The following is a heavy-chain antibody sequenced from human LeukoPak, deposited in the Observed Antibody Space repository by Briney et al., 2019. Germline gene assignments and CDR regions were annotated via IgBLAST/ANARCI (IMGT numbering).Heavy chain of an antibody. J-gene: IGHJ4*02. CDR1: GFLFSSYE. Sequence: GGSLRLSCAAPGFLFSSYEMNWVRQAPGKGLEWVSYISTSGGTIYYADSVKGRFTISRDNAKNSLYLQMNSLRAEDTAVYYCARDSYYGGTQDYWGQGTLVTVSS. CDR2: ISTSGGTI. CDR3: ARDSYYGGTQDY. D-gene: IGHD4-23*01. V-gene: IGHV3-48*03.